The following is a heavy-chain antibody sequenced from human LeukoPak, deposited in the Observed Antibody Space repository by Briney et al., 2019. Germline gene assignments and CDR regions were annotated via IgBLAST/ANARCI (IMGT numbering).Heavy chain of an antibody. CDR1: GGSISSGGYY. J-gene: IGHJ5*01. V-gene: IGHV4-31*03. Sequence: SQTLSLTCTVSGGSISSGGYYWSWLRQHPGKGLEWIGYIYYTGSTYYNPSLKSRLTISVDTSKNQFSLMLTSVTAADTAVYFCARGTVRAATKNWFDSWGQGTLVTVSS. CDR3: ARGTVRAATKNWFDS. CDR2: IYYTGST. D-gene: IGHD6-25*01.